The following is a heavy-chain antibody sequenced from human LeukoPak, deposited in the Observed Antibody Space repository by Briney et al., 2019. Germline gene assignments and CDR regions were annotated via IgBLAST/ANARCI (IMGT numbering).Heavy chain of an antibody. CDR1: GYALTELS. V-gene: IGHV1-24*01. D-gene: IGHD1-26*01. CDR3: ATGPPEEWELLPRLVY. J-gene: IGHJ4*02. Sequence: ASVKVSCKVSGYALTELSMHWVRQAPGKGLEWMGGFDPEDGETIYAQKFQGRVTMTEDTSTDTAYMELSSLRSEDTAVYYCATGPPEEWELLPRLVYWGQGTLVTVSS. CDR2: FDPEDGET.